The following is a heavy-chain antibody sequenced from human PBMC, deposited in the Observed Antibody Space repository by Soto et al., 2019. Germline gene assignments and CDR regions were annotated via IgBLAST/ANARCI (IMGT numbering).Heavy chain of an antibody. J-gene: IGHJ5*01. D-gene: IGHD6-19*01. V-gene: IGHV3-7*01. Sequence: EVQLVESGGGLVQPGGSLRLSCKASAFTFSSYWMNWVRHTPGKGLEWVAIIRKDGNEKIYVDSVKGRFTISRDNAQNSLYLQMNSLRVEDTAVYYCMGRYGWLSDSWGQGTLVTVSS. CDR3: MGRYGWLSDS. CDR2: IRKDGNEK. CDR1: AFTFSSYW.